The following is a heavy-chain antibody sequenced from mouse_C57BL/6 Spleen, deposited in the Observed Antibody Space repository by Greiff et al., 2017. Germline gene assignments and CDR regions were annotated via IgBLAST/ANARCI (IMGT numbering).Heavy chain of an antibody. D-gene: IGHD2-1*01. CDR3: AREGNGNPFAY. CDR2: INPNNGGT. J-gene: IGHJ3*01. CDR1: GYTFTDYN. Sequence: EVKLMESGPELVKPGASVKIPCKASGYTFTDYNMDWVKQSHGKSLEWIGDINPNNGGTIYNQKFKGKATLTVDKSSSTAYMELRSLTSEDTAVYYCAREGNGNPFAYWGQGTLVTVSA. V-gene: IGHV1-18*01.